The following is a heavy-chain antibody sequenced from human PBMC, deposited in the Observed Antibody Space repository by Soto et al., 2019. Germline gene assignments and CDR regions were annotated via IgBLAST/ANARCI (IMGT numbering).Heavy chain of an antibody. CDR2: ISAYNGNT. CDR1: GYSFTTHG. Sequence: QVQLVQSGGEVKKPGASVKVSCKTSGYSFTTHGISWVRQAPGQGLEWMGWISAYNGNTNYAQKLQDRVTMTTDTAXXTAYMELRSLRSDDTAVYYCAREGPAPYYYYGMDVWGQGSTVTVSS. J-gene: IGHJ6*02. V-gene: IGHV1-18*01. CDR3: AREGPAPYYYYGMDV.